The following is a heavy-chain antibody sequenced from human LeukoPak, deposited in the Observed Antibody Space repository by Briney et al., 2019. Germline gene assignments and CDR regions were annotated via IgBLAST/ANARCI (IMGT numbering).Heavy chain of an antibody. CDR1: GGSISSYY. CDR3: ARVPRSYYYYYYMDV. V-gene: IGHV4-59*12. J-gene: IGHJ6*03. Sequence: SETLSLTCTVSGGSISSYYWSWIRQPPGKGLEWIGYTYYSGSTYYNPSLKSRVTISVDTSKNQFSLKLSSVTAADTAVYYCARVPRSYYYYYYMDVWGKGTTVTVSS. CDR2: TYYSGST.